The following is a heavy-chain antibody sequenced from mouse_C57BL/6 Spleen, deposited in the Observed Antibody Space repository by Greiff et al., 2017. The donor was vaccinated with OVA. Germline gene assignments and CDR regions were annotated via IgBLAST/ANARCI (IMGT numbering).Heavy chain of an antibody. CDR2: IYPGNSDT. CDR3: TREYYGSSYMYYFDY. V-gene: IGHV1-5*01. Sequence: VQLQQSGAVLARPGASVKMSCKTSGYTFTSYWMHWVKQRPGQGLEWIGAIYPGNSDTSYNQKFKGKAKLTAVTSASTAYMELSSLTNEDSAVYYCTREYYGSSYMYYFDYWGQGTTLTVSS. J-gene: IGHJ2*01. CDR1: GYTFTSYW. D-gene: IGHD1-1*01.